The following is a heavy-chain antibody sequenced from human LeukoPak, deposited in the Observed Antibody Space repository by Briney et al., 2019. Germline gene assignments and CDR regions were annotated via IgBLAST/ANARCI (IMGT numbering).Heavy chain of an antibody. J-gene: IGHJ3*02. D-gene: IGHD3-22*01. CDR1: GFTFSSYN. CDR3: ARESPPQYSYDSSSYLGPMDAFDI. V-gene: IGHV3-21*06. Sequence: GGSLRLSCAASGFTFSSYNMNWVRQAPGKGLEWVSSISSSSDYIYYADSVKGRFTISRDNAKNSLYLQMNSLRAEDTAVYYCARESPPQYSYDSSSYLGPMDAFDIWGQGTMVTVSS. CDR2: ISSSSDYI.